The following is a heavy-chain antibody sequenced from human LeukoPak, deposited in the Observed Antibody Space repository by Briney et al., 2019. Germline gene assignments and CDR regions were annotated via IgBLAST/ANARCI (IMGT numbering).Heavy chain of an antibody. D-gene: IGHD3-9*01. V-gene: IGHV3-30*04. J-gene: IGHJ4*02. CDR1: GFTFNTYP. Sequence: PGGSLRLSCEASGFTFNTYPMHWVRQAPGKGLEWVAMISYHGSDEYYADSVKGRFTISRDNSKNTLYLQMNNPRVEDTAMYYCARVHDTSGYYHFFDSWGQGTLVTVSS. CDR3: ARVHDTSGYYHFFDS. CDR2: ISYHGSDE.